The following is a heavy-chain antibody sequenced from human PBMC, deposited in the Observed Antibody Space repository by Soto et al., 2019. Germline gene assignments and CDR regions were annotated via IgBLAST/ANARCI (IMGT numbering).Heavy chain of an antibody. CDR3: ARAVAVPADFDY. J-gene: IGHJ4*02. V-gene: IGHV1-3*05. D-gene: IGHD6-19*01. Sequence: QVQLVQSGAEEKKPGASVKVSCKASGYTFTGYAMHWVRQAPGQRLEWMGWINAGNGNTKCSQKFQGRVTITRDTSAGAAYMELSSLSSEDTAVYYCARAVAVPADFDYWGQGTLVTVSS. CDR2: INAGNGNT. CDR1: GYTFTGYA.